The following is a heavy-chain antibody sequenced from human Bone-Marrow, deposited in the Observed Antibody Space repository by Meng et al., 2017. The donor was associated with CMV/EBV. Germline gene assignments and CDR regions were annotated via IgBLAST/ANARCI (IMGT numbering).Heavy chain of an antibody. D-gene: IGHD3-3*01. CDR2: INPSGGST. CDR3: ARARITIFGVVNGAFDI. J-gene: IGHJ3*02. V-gene: IGHV1-46*01. Sequence: ASVKVSCKASGYTFTSYDINWVRQATGQGLEWMGIINPSGGSTSYAQKFQGRVTMTRDTSTSTVYMELSSLRSEDTAVYYCARARITIFGVVNGAFDIWGQGTRVTGSS. CDR1: GYTFTSYD.